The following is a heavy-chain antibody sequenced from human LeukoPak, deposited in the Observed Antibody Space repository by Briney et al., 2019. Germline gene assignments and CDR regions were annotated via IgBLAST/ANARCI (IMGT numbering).Heavy chain of an antibody. J-gene: IGHJ4*02. V-gene: IGHV3-72*01. CDR2: IRNKANSYST. Sequence: PGGSLRLSCVGSDSSFSDHYIDWVRQAPGKGLEWTGRIRNKANSYSTQYAASVNGRFTLSRDDSKNSVFLQMNSLKAEDTAMYYCARPNHPDSSSWYGIDYWGQGTLVTVSS. CDR1: DSSFSDHY. D-gene: IGHD6-13*01. CDR3: ARPNHPDSSSWYGIDY.